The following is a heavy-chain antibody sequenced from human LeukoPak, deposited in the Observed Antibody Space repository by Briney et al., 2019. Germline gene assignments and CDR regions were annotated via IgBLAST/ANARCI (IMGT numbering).Heavy chain of an antibody. V-gene: IGHV4-59*01. CDR2: IYYTGTT. Sequence: PSETLSLTCTVSGGSISSYYWTWIRQPPGRELEWIGFIYYTGTTNYNPSLKSRVTISIDTSKNQFSLRLTSVTAADTAVYYCARGRRYYDFWSEDYYYYMDVWGKGTTVTVSS. CDR1: GGSISSYY. J-gene: IGHJ6*03. CDR3: ARGRRYYDFWSEDYYYYMDV. D-gene: IGHD3-3*01.